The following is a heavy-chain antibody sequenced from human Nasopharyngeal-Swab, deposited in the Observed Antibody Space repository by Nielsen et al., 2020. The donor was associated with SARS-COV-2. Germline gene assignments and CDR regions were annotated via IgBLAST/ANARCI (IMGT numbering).Heavy chain of an antibody. CDR1: GFTFSSYG. CDR2: ISYDGSNK. Sequence: GGSLRLSCAASGFTFSSYGMHWVRQAPGKGLEWVAVISYDGSNKYYADSVTGRFAISRDNSKNTLYLQMNSLRAEDTAVYYCAKGGWYSSSSGNFDYWGQGTLVTVSS. D-gene: IGHD6-6*01. CDR3: AKGGWYSSSSGNFDY. J-gene: IGHJ4*02. V-gene: IGHV3-30*18.